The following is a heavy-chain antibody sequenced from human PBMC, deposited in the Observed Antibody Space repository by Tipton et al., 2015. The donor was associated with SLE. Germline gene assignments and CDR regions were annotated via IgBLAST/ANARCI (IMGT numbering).Heavy chain of an antibody. J-gene: IGHJ4*02. Sequence: SLRLSCAASGFTFSSYWMSWVRQAPGKGLEWVANIKQDGSENYYVDSVKGRFTISRDNAKNSLYLQMNSLRADDTAVYYCAREPAVYCSSTSCYVDYFDYWGQGTLVTVSS. CDR2: IKQDGSEN. V-gene: IGHV3-7*01. CDR1: GFTFSSYW. D-gene: IGHD2-2*01. CDR3: AREPAVYCSSTSCYVDYFDY.